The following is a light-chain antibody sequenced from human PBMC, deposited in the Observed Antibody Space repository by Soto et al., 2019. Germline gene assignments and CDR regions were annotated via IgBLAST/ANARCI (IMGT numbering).Light chain of an antibody. J-gene: IGLJ3*02. Sequence: QSALTQPASVSGSPGQSITISCTGTSSYVGSYNDVSWYQQHPGKAPKLMIYEVSNRASGVSNRFSGSKAGNTASLTISGLKAEYEGDSYFRSFPHTQTWVFGGGTKLTV. V-gene: IGLV2-14*01. CDR2: EVS. CDR3: RSFPHTQTWV. CDR1: SSYVGSYND.